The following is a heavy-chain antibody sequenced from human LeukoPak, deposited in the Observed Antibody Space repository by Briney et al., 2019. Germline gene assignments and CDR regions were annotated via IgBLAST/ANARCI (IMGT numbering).Heavy chain of an antibody. CDR1: VFTFSSSS. CDR2: ISNNGGYT. D-gene: IGHD2-15*01. V-gene: IGHV3-23*01. CDR3: AKQLGYCSDGSCYFPY. J-gene: IGHJ4*02. Sequence: SGGSLRLSCAASVFTFSSSSMSWVRQAPGKGLEWVSAISNNGGYTYYADSVQGRFTISRDNSKSTLCLQMNSLKAEDTAVYYCAKQLGYCSDGSCYFPYWGQGTLVTVSS.